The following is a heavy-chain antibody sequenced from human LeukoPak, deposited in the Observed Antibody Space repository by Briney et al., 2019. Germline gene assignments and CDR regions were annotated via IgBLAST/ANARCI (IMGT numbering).Heavy chain of an antibody. CDR1: GFTFSSYA. CDR3: AKYQVQGGPAAKTFFDY. J-gene: IGHJ4*02. V-gene: IGHV3-23*01. Sequence: GGPLRLSCAASGFTFSSYAMSWVRQAPGKGLEWVSAISGSGGSTYYADSVKGRFTISRDNSKNTLYLQMNSLRAEDTAVYYCAKYQVQGGPAAKTFFDYWGQGTLVTVSS. CDR2: ISGSGGST. D-gene: IGHD2-2*01.